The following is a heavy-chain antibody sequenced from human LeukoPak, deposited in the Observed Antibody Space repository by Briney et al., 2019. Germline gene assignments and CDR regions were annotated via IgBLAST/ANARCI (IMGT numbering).Heavy chain of an antibody. V-gene: IGHV3-48*01. CDR1: GFTFSNYN. D-gene: IGHD2-15*01. CDR2: ISRSGSTI. Sequence: PGGSLRLSCAASGFTFSNYNMNWVRQAPGKGLEWVSYISRSGSTIYYADSVKGRFTISRDNAKNSLYLQMSSLRAEDTAIYYCARERIRFCSGGTCYSDSTFDYWGQGTLVTVSS. J-gene: IGHJ4*02. CDR3: ARERIRFCSGGTCYSDSTFDY.